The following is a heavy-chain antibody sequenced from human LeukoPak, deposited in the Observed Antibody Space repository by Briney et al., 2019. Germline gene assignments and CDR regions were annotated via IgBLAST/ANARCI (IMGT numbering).Heavy chain of an antibody. CDR3: AREGFHGRELFPTFDY. Sequence: ASVRVSCKASGDTFSSYYMHWVRQAPGQGLEWMGIITPSGDSTNYAQKFQGRVTMTRDTSTSTVYMELSSLRSEDTAVYYCAREGFHGRELFPTFDYWGQGTLVTVSS. CDR1: GDTFSSYY. V-gene: IGHV1-46*01. J-gene: IGHJ4*02. CDR2: ITPSGDST. D-gene: IGHD3-10*01.